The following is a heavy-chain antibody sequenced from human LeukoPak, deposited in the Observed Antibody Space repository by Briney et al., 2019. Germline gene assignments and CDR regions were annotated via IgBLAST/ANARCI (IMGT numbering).Heavy chain of an antibody. CDR1: GFTFSSYS. D-gene: IGHD1-14*01. Sequence: GGSLRLSCAASGFTFSSYSMNWVRQAPGKGLEWVSSISSSSSYIYYADSVKGRFTISRDNAKNSLYLQMNSLRAEDTAVYYCAKPARTDAFDIWGQGTMITVSS. CDR2: ISSSSSYI. V-gene: IGHV3-21*04. J-gene: IGHJ3*02. CDR3: AKPARTDAFDI.